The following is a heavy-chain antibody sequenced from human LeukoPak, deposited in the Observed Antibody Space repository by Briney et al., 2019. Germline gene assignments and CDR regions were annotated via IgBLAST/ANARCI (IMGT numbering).Heavy chain of an antibody. V-gene: IGHV3-53*01. CDR1: GFTVNSNY. Sequence: PGGSLRLSCAASGFTVNSNYMNWVRQAPGKGLEWVSVLYSDGRTYYADSVKGRFTISRDNSKNTLYLQMNSLRAEDTAVYYCAEPEGGYYDIRPDWGQGTLVTVSS. CDR2: LYSDGRT. CDR3: AEPEGGYYDIRPD. D-gene: IGHD3-22*01. J-gene: IGHJ4*02.